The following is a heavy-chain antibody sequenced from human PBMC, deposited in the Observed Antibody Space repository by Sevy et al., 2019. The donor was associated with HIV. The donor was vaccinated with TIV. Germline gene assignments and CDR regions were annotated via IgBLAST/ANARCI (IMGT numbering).Heavy chain of an antibody. CDR3: ARVPYSSSSGFSFDY. V-gene: IGHV4-31*03. CDR2: IYYSGST. Sequence: SETLSLTCTVSGGSISSGGYYLSWIRQHPGKGLEWIGYIYYSGSTYYNPSLKSRVTISVDTSKNQFSLKLSSVTAADTAVYYCARVPYSSSSGFSFDYWGQGTLVTVSS. J-gene: IGHJ4*02. CDR1: GGSISSGGYY. D-gene: IGHD6-6*01.